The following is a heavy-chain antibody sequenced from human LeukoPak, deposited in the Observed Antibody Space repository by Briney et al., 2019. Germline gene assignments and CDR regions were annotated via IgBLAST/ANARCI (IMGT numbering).Heavy chain of an antibody. CDR2: FYSGGST. J-gene: IGHJ4*02. Sequence: GGSLRLSCAASGFTVSSNYMSWVRQAPGKGLEWVSVFYSGGSTYYADSVKGRFTISRDNSKNTLYLQMNSLRAEDTAVYYCAKDTRYYYDSSGPYYFDYWGQGTLVTVSS. CDR3: AKDTRYYYDSSGPYYFDY. CDR1: GFTVSSNY. D-gene: IGHD3-22*01. V-gene: IGHV3-53*01.